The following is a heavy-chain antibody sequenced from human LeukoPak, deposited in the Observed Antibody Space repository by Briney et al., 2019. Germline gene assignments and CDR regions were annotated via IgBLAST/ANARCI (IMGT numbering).Heavy chain of an antibody. V-gene: IGHV1-18*01. CDR2: INTYNGDT. CDR3: ARAYLYWGSHDFADGRLDF. J-gene: IGHJ4*02. Sequence: RASVTVSCKASGYTFTSYGIGWVRQAPGQGLEWMGWINTYNGDTKYAQKLQGRVTMTTDTSTSVGYMELRSLRSDDTAVYYCARAYLYWGSHDFADGRLDFWGQGTLVTVSS. D-gene: IGHD3-16*01. CDR1: GYTFTSYG.